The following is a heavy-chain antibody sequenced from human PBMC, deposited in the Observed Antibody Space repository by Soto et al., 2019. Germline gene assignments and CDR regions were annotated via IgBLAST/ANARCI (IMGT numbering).Heavy chain of an antibody. Sequence: GGSLRLSCAASGFTFSSYAMHWVRQAPGKGLEWVAVISYDGSNKYYADSVKGRFTISRDNSKNTLYLQMNSLRAEDTAVYYCARDLKDYCSGGSCYSRIGYYYGMDVWGQGTTVTVSS. CDR3: ARDLKDYCSGGSCYSRIGYYYGMDV. CDR1: GFTFSSYA. V-gene: IGHV3-30-3*01. D-gene: IGHD2-15*01. J-gene: IGHJ6*02. CDR2: ISYDGSNK.